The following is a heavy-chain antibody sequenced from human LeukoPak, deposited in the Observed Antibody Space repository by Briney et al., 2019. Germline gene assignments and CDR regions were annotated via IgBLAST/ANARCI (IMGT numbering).Heavy chain of an antibody. CDR1: GYTFTGYY. D-gene: IGHD4-11*01. V-gene: IGHV1-2*02. CDR3: AISAGDYRAGHYYYMGV. Sequence: ASVKVSCKASGYTFTGYYFHWVRQAPGQGLEWMGWINPNTAGTNYAQKFLGGVTLTWDTSISTAHMELNRLTSDDTAVYYCAISAGDYRAGHYYYMGVWGKGTSVTVSS. CDR2: INPNTAGT. J-gene: IGHJ6*03.